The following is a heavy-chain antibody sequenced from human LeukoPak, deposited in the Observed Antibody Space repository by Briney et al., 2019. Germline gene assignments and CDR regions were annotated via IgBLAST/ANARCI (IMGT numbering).Heavy chain of an antibody. CDR2: IYYSGST. J-gene: IGHJ4*02. CDR1: GGSISSYS. Sequence: PSETLSLTCTVSGGSISSYSWSWIRQPPGKGLEWIGYIYYSGSTNYNPSLKSRVTISVDTSKNQFSLKLSSVTAADTAVYYCARVRTMVRGVIRLFDYWGQGTLVTVSS. V-gene: IGHV4-59*01. CDR3: ARVRTMVRGVIRLFDY. D-gene: IGHD3-10*01.